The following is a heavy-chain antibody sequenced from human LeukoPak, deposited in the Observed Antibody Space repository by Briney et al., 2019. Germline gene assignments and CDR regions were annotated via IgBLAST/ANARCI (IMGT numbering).Heavy chain of an antibody. CDR2: ISGSGGST. J-gene: IGHJ4*02. D-gene: IGHD3-3*01. V-gene: IGHV3-23*01. CDR1: GFTFSSYA. Sequence: PGGSLRLSCAASGFTFSSYAMSWVRQAPGKGLEWVSAISGSGGSTYYADSVKGRFTISRDIAKNTLHLQMNSLRAEDTGVYYCAKDHYWSIDYWGRGTLVTVSS. CDR3: AKDHYWSIDY.